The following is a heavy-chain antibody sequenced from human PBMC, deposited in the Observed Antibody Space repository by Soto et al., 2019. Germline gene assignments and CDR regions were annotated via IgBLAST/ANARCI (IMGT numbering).Heavy chain of an antibody. CDR1: GFTFDDYA. J-gene: IGHJ4*02. CDR2: ISWNSGSI. V-gene: IGHV3-9*01. Sequence: EVQLVESGGGLVQPGRSLRLSCAASGFTFDDYAMHWVRQAPGKGLEWVSGISWNSGSIGYADSVKGRFTISRDNAKNSLYLQMNSLRAEDTALYYCAKGALWFGEIVYYFDYWGQGTLVTVSS. CDR3: AKGALWFGEIVYYFDY. D-gene: IGHD3-10*01.